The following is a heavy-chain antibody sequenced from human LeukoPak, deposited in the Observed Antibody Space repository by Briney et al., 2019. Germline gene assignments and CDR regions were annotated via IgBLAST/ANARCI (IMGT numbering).Heavy chain of an antibody. CDR1: GYIFTDYY. D-gene: IGHD4-17*01. V-gene: IGHV1-2*02. Sequence: ASVKVSCKASGYIFTDYYIHWVRQAPGQGLEWMGWINPSSGASNYEQKFQGRVTMTRDTSASTAYMELSSLTSDDAAVYYCARTVTTRNGYWGQGTLVTVSS. CDR2: INPSSGAS. J-gene: IGHJ4*02. CDR3: ARTVTTRNGY.